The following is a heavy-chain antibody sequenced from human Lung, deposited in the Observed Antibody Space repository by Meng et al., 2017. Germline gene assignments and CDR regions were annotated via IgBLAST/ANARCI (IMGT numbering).Heavy chain of an antibody. CDR2: INHSGST. Sequence: QVTQLRWGAGLLTPSETLSLTCVVSGGSFSNYYWSWIRQPPGKGLEWIGEINHSGSTNYNPSLESRATISVDTSQNNLSLKLSSVTAADSAVYYCARGPTTMAHDFDYWGQGTLVTVSS. CDR3: ARGPTTMAHDFDY. D-gene: IGHD4-11*01. J-gene: IGHJ4*02. CDR1: GGSFSNYY. V-gene: IGHV4-34*01.